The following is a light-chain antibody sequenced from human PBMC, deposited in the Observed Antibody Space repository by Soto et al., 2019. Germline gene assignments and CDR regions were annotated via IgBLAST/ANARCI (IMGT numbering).Light chain of an antibody. CDR3: QQYTSSLNT. Sequence: RSPGTLSLSPGEGATLSCRASETIRNNYLAWYQQKPGQAPRLLIYGASVRATGVPDRFSGTGSGTDFTLTISRLEPEDFAVYYCQQYTSSLNTFGQGTRLEIK. CDR2: GAS. J-gene: IGKJ5*01. V-gene: IGKV3-20*01. CDR1: ETIRNNY.